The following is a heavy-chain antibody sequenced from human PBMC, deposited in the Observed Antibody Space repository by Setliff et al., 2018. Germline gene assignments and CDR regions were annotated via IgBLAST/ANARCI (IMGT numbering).Heavy chain of an antibody. V-gene: IGHV3-23*01. CDR1: EFTFSNYA. Sequence: PGGSLRLSCAASEFTFSNYAMNWVRQAPGKGLEWVSTISGSGDSYHADSVKGRFTLSRDTSKNTMYLQMNSLRREDTAVYYCARVLPYNSALDNWGQGTLVTVSS. D-gene: IGHD6-25*01. J-gene: IGHJ4*02. CDR2: ISGSGDS. CDR3: ARVLPYNSALDN.